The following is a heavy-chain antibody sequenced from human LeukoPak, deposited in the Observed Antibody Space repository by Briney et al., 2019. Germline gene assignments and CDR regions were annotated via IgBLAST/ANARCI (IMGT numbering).Heavy chain of an antibody. CDR2: IKSKTDGGTT. Sequence: GGSLRLSCAASGFTFSSYWMIWVRQAPGKGLEWGGRIKSKTDGGTTDYAAPVKGRFTISRDDSKNTLYLQMNSLKTEDTAVYYCTTESPLVVFDYWGQGTLVSVSP. V-gene: IGHV3-15*01. CDR1: GFTFSSYW. J-gene: IGHJ4*02. D-gene: IGHD2-2*01. CDR3: TTESPLVVFDY.